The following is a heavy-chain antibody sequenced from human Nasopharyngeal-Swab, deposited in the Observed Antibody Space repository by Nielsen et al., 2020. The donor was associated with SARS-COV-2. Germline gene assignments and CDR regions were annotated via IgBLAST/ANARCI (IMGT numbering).Heavy chain of an antibody. J-gene: IGHJ4*02. V-gene: IGHV4-4*02. CDR2: ISHNGNV. CDR1: GGSISSSYW. D-gene: IGHD2-2*01. CDR3: ARSRRGAFDY. Sequence: SETLSLTCAVSGGSISSSYWWSWARQPPGKGLAWIGEISHNGNVNYHPSLKSRVTISLDESRNQFSLNLNSVTAADTAVYYCARSRRGAFDYWGQGTLVTVSS.